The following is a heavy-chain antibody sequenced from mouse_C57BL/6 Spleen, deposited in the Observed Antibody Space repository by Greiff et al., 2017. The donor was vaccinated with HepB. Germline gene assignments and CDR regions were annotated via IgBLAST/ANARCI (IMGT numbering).Heavy chain of an antibody. J-gene: IGHJ3*01. Sequence: EVQRVESGGGLVKPGGSLKLSCAASGFTFSDYGMHWVRQAPEKGLEWVAYISSGSSTIYYADTVKGRFTISRDNAKNTLFLQMTSLRSEDTAMYYCAREGYDEGAWFAYWGQGTLVTVSA. CDR2: ISSGSSTI. CDR1: GFTFSDYG. D-gene: IGHD2-2*01. CDR3: AREGYDEGAWFAY. V-gene: IGHV5-17*01.